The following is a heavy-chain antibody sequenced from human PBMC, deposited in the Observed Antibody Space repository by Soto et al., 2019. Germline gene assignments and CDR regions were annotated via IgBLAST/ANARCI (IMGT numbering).Heavy chain of an antibody. J-gene: IGHJ4*02. V-gene: IGHV1-69*01. CDR1: GGTFSSFA. CDR2: FIPILGTA. CDR3: ARDPSIAARQRYSSSWPTTYN. D-gene: IGHD6-13*01. Sequence: QVQLVQSGAEVKKPGSSVKVSCKASGGTFSSFAISWVRQAPGQGLEGRGGFIPILGTANNAQKFQGRVTITADESTSTAYMERSSLRSEDTAVYYCARDPSIAARQRYSSSWPTTYNWGQGTLVTVSS.